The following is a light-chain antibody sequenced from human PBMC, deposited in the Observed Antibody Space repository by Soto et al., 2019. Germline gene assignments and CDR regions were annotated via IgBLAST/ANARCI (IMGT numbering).Light chain of an antibody. CDR1: SSNIGADYD. V-gene: IGLV1-40*01. CDR2: GDS. Sequence: QSVLTQPPSVSGAPGRRVTISCTGSSSNIGADYDVHWYQQLPGTATKLLIYGDSNRPSGVPDRFSGSKSGTSASLAITGLQAEDEADYYCQSYDSSLNVWVFGPGTKLTVL. J-gene: IGLJ1*01. CDR3: QSYDSSLNVWV.